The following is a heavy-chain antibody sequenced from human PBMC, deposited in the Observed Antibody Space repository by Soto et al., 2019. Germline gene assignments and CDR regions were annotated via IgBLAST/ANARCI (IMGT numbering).Heavy chain of an antibody. J-gene: IGHJ5*02. CDR2: ISTYNGAT. D-gene: IGHD2-2*01. Sequence: QVPLIQSGAEVKKPGASVKVSCKASGYTFTIFGISWVRQAPGQGLEWMGWISTYNGATKYTQQPQGRVTMTTDTATSTAYMALRSLTSDDTAVYYCARLFSSSSSCDPWSDPWGQGTLVTVSS. V-gene: IGHV1-18*01. CDR1: GYTFTIFG. CDR3: ARLFSSSSSCDPWSDP.